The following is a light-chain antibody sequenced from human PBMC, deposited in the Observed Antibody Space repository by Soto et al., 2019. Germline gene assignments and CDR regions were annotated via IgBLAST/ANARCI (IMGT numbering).Light chain of an antibody. CDR1: QSVSSN. CDR3: QQRSNLVT. CDR2: GAS. V-gene: IGKV3-15*01. Sequence: EILMTQSPATLSVSPGERASVSCRASQSVSSNLAWSQQKPGQAPRLLIYGASTRATGIPARFSGSGSGTEFTLTISSLQSEDFAVYYCQQRSNLVTFGQGTRLEIK. J-gene: IGKJ5*01.